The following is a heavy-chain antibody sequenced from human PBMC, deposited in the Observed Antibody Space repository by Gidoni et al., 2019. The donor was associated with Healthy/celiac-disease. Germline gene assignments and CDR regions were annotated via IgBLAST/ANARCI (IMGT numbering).Heavy chain of an antibody. CDR2: IYYSGST. J-gene: IGHJ6*02. V-gene: IGHV4-59*08. CDR1: GGSISRYY. Sequence: QVQLQESGPGLVKPSETLSLTCTVSGGSISRYYWSWIRQPPGKGLEWIGYIYYSGSTNYNPSLKSRVTISVDTSKNQCSLKLSSVTAADTAVYYCARHKEDQLLFDVWGQGTTVTVSS. D-gene: IGHD2-2*01. CDR3: ARHKEDQLLFDV.